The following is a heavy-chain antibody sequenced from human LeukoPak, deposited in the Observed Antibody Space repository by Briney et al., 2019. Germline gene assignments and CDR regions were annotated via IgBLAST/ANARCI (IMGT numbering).Heavy chain of an antibody. CDR3: VRVFEFLEWLLVLDY. CDR2: INPNSGGT. Sequence: ASVKVSCKASGYTFTGYYMHWVRQAPGQGLEWMGWINPNSGGTNYAQKFQGRVTMTRDTSISTAYMELSRLRSDDTAVYYCVRVFEFLEWLLVLDYWGQGTLVTVSS. D-gene: IGHD3-3*01. V-gene: IGHV1-2*02. CDR1: GYTFTGYY. J-gene: IGHJ4*02.